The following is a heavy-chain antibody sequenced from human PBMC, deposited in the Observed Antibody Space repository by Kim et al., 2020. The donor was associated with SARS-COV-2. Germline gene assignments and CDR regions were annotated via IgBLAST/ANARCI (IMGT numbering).Heavy chain of an antibody. CDR2: T. CDR3: VRGYNSGCGDY. J-gene: IGHJ4*02. Sequence: TSYAGSVKGRFTLSRDNANNTLYRQMDSLRAEDTAVYYCVRGYNSGCGDYWGQGTLVTVSS. D-gene: IGHD5-18*01. V-gene: IGHV3-74*01.